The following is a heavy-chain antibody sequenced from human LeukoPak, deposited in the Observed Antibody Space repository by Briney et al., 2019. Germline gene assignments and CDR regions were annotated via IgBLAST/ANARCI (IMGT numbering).Heavy chain of an antibody. CDR2: INQDGSEK. CDR1: EFTFSNFW. J-gene: IGHJ4*02. Sequence: GGSLRLSCAASEFTFSNFWMHWVRQTPGKGLEWVANINQDGSEKYYVDSVKGRFTISRDNAKNSLFLQMNSLRAEDTAVYYCAKSQKDFYYDSSGYSLTPDYWGQGTLVTVSS. V-gene: IGHV3-7*03. D-gene: IGHD3-22*01. CDR3: AKSQKDFYYDSSGYSLTPDY.